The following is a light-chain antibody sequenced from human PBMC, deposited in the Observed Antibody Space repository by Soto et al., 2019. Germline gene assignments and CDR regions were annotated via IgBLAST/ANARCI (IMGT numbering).Light chain of an antibody. CDR3: QQYGSSSGFT. V-gene: IGKV3-20*01. CDR2: GAS. J-gene: IGKJ3*01. Sequence: EIVLTQSPGTLSLSPGERATLSCRASQSVSSSYLAWYQQKPGQAPRILIYGASSRATGIPDRFSGSGSGTDFTLTISRLEPEDFAVYYCQQYGSSSGFTFGPGTKVDIK. CDR1: QSVSSSY.